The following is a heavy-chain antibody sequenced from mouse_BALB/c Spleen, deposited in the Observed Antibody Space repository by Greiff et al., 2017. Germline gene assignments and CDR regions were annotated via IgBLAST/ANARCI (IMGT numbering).Heavy chain of an antibody. CDR1: GFTFSSYA. CDR3: ARRGLGSMDY. J-gene: IGHJ4*01. Sequence: EVKLMESGGGLVKPGGSLKLSCAASGFTFSSYAMSWVRQTPEKRLEWVASISSGGSTYYPDSVKGRFTISRDNPKNTLFLQMTSLRSEDTAMYYCARRGLGSMDYWGQGTSVTVSS. V-gene: IGHV5-6-5*01. CDR2: ISSGGST. D-gene: IGHD3-1*01.